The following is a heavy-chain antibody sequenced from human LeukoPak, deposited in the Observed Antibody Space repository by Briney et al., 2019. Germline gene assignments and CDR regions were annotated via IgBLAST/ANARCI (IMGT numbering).Heavy chain of an antibody. Sequence: GGSLRLSCAASGFTLSSYWMHWVRHAPGKGLVWVSRINAEGGNPPYADSVKGRFTISRDNAKNMLFLQMNSLRAEDTAVYYCASPPPDYYDSSGYYLDYWGQGTLVTVSS. CDR3: ASPPPDYYDSSGYYLDY. J-gene: IGHJ4*02. CDR1: GFTLSSYW. D-gene: IGHD3-22*01. CDR2: INAEGGNP. V-gene: IGHV3-74*03.